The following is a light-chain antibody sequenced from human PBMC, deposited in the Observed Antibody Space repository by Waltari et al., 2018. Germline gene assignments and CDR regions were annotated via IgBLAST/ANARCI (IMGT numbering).Light chain of an antibody. Sequence: DIVMTQSPLSLPVTPGEPASISCRSSQSLLHRKVYNYLHWYLQKPGQSPLLLIYVDSNRASGVPDRFSGSASGTDFTLKISRVEAEDVVVYYCMQSLQTPITFGQGTRLEIK. V-gene: IGKV2-28*01. J-gene: IGKJ5*01. CDR1: QSLLHRKVYNY. CDR3: MQSLQTPIT. CDR2: VDS.